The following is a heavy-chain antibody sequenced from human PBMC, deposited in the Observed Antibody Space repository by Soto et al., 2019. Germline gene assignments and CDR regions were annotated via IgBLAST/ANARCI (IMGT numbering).Heavy chain of an antibody. CDR1: GGTFSSYA. Sequence: QVQLVQSGAEVKKPGSSVKVSCKASGGTFSSYAISWVRQAPGQGLEWMGGIIPIFGTANYAQKFQGRVTITADESTSTAYMELSSVRSEDTAVYYCARTNSSGWYRTTYYYGMDVWGQGTTVTVSS. J-gene: IGHJ6*02. V-gene: IGHV1-69*01. CDR3: ARTNSSGWYRTTYYYGMDV. D-gene: IGHD6-19*01. CDR2: IIPIFGTA.